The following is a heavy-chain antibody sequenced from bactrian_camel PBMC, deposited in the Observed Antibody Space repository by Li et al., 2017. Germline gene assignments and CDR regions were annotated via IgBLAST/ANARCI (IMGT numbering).Heavy chain of an antibody. V-gene: IGHV3S25*01. CDR3: ATSVSWVPVD. D-gene: IGHD5*01. J-gene: IGHJ4*01. Sequence: QLVESGGGLVQPGGSLRLSCAASGFAFTTYWLYWVRQAPGKGLEWVSSINGGGSTTYYVDSLKGRFTISRDNAKKTVYLQMNSLKTMDTAVYYCATSVSWVPVDWGQGTQVTVS. CDR1: GFAFTTYW. CDR2: INGGGSTT.